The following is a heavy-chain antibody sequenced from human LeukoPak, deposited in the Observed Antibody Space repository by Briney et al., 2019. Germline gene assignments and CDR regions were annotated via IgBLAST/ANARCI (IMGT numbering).Heavy chain of an antibody. V-gene: IGHV3-48*02. CDR1: GFTFSTYS. CDR3: ARGVDGIGGLDY. D-gene: IGHD5-12*01. J-gene: IGHJ4*02. CDR2: ISSSSTTI. Sequence: PGGSLRLSCAASGFTFSTYSMNWVRQAPGKGLDWVSYISSSSTTIYYADSVRGRFTISRDNAKNSLYLQMDSLRDEDTAVYYCARGVDGIGGLDYWGQGTLVTVSS.